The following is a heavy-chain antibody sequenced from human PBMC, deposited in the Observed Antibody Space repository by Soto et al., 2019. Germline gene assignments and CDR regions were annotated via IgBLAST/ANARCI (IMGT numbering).Heavy chain of an antibody. D-gene: IGHD2-21*01. V-gene: IGHV1-2*04. CDR1: GYHFTGYY. J-gene: IGHJ3*02. CDR3: ARTGDGGADDAFDI. Sequence: QVQLVQSGAAVTKPGASVKVSCKASGYHFTGYYIHWVRQAPGQGLEWMGWINPNSGGTNYAQKFQGWVTMTRDTSISTAHMALSRLRSDDTAVYYCARTGDGGADDAFDIWGQGTMVTVAS. CDR2: INPNSGGT.